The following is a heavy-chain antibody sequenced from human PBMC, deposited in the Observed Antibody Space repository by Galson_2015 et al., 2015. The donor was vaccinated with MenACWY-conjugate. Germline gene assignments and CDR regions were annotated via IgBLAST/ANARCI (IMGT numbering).Heavy chain of an antibody. CDR3: ARIRRDFWSGDALYYYYYMDV. Sequence: PALVTPTPTLTLACTFSGFSLDTSGMCVGWIRQPPGKALEWLARIDWDDHKYYTTSLKTRLTISTDTSKNQVVLTLTNLDPVDTATYYCARIRRDFWSGDALYYYYYMDVWGKGTTVTVSS. CDR1: GFSLDTSGMC. CDR2: IDWDDHK. J-gene: IGHJ6*03. D-gene: IGHD3-3*01. V-gene: IGHV2-70*11.